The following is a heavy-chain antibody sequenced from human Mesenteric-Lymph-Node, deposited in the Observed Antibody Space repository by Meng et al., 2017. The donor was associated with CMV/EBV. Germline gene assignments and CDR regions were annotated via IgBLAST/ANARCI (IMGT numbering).Heavy chain of an antibody. CDR2: IIPIVGTT. D-gene: IGHD3-16*02. J-gene: IGHJ5*02. CDR1: GGTFSTST. CDR3: PRPNARQLSIWLDP. Sequence: SVKVSCKASGGTFSTSTINWVRQAPGQGLEWMGGIIPIVGTTNYAQKFQGRVTITADKSTSTAYMELSSLRSEDTAVYYCPRPNARQLSIWLDPWGQGTLVTVSS. V-gene: IGHV1-69*06.